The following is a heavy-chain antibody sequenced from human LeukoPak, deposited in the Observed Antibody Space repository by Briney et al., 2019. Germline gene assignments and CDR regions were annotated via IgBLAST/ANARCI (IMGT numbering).Heavy chain of an antibody. CDR3: ASFYSGFDY. D-gene: IGHD2-15*01. V-gene: IGHV4-61*02. J-gene: IGHJ4*02. CDR2: IYTSGST. Sequence: PSETLSLTCTVSGGSISSGSYYWSWIRQPAGKGLEWIGRIYTSGSTNYNPSLKSRVTISVDRSKNQFSLKLSSVTAADTAVYYCASFYSGFDYWGQGTLVTVSS. CDR1: GGSISSGSYY.